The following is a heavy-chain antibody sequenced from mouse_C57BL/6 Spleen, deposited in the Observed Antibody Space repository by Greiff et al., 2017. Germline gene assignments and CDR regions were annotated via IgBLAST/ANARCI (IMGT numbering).Heavy chain of an antibody. D-gene: IGHD2-3*01. Sequence: EVQLQQSGGGLVQPKGSLKLSCAASGFSFNTYAMNWVRQAPGKGLEWVASIRSKSNNYATYYADSVKDRFTISRDDSESMLYLQMNNLKTEDTAMYYCVIHDDHFDYWGKGTTLTVSS. V-gene: IGHV10-1*01. CDR2: IRSKSNNYAT. CDR3: VIHDDHFDY. J-gene: IGHJ2*01. CDR1: GFSFNTYA.